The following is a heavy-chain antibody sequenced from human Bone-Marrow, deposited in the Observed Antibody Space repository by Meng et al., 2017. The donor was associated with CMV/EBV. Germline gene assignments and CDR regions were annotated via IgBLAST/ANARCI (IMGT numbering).Heavy chain of an antibody. CDR2: ISSSGSTI. CDR3: ARVDFGTTVTHALVYGMDV. CDR1: GFTFSSYE. V-gene: IGHV3-48*03. D-gene: IGHD4-11*01. Sequence: GGSLRLSCAASGFTFSSYEMNWVRQAPGKGLEWVSYISSSGSTIYYADSVKGRFTISRDNAKNSLYLQMNSLRAGDTAVYYCARVDFGTTVTHALVYGMDVWGQGTTVTAP. J-gene: IGHJ6*02.